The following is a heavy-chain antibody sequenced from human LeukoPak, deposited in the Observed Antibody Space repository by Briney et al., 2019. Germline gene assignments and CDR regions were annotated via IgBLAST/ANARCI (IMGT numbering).Heavy chain of an antibody. CDR3: ARARDILTGPEY. Sequence: GSLRLSCAASGFTFSTYAMNWVRQAPGKGLEWVSSISSASTYVHYADSVKGRFTISRDNAKNSLYLQMNSLRAEDTAVYYCARARDILTGPEYWGQGTLVTVSS. CDR1: GFTFSTYA. CDR2: ISSASTYV. J-gene: IGHJ4*02. D-gene: IGHD3-9*01. V-gene: IGHV3-21*01.